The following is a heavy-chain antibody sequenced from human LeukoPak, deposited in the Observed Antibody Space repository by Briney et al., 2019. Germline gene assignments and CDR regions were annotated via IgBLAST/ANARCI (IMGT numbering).Heavy chain of an antibody. CDR1: GYTFTSYG. J-gene: IGHJ5*02. V-gene: IGHV1-18*01. CDR3: ARVWFGELLA. D-gene: IGHD3-10*01. Sequence: ASVKVSCKASGYTFTSYGITWVRQAPGQGLEWMGWISAYNGNTNYAQKLQGRVTITADKSTSTAYMELSSLRSEDTAVYYCARVWFGELLAWGQGTLVTVSS. CDR2: ISAYNGNT.